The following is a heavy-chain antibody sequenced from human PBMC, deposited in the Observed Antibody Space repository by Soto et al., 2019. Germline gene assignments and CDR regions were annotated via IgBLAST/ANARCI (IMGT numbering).Heavy chain of an antibody. V-gene: IGHV1-2*04. Sequence: QVQLVQSGAEVKKPGASVKVSCKASGYTFTGYYMHWVRQAPGQGLEWMGWINPNSGGTNYAQKFQGWDTMTRDTSISTAYMELSRLRSDDTAVYYCARALSGTIAVAGYWGQGTLVTVSS. CDR3: ARALSGTIAVAGY. CDR2: INPNSGGT. CDR1: GYTFTGYY. J-gene: IGHJ4*02. D-gene: IGHD6-19*01.